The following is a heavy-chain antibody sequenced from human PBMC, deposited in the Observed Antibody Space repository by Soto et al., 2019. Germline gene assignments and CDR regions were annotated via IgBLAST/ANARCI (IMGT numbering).Heavy chain of an antibody. Sequence: GASVKVSCKASGGTFSSYAISWVRQAPGQGLEWMGGIIPIFGTANYAQKFQGRVTITADESTSTAYMELSSLRSEDTAVYYCARALRGATPLGDYYYGMDVWGQGTTVTVSS. J-gene: IGHJ6*02. V-gene: IGHV1-69*13. CDR2: IIPIFGTA. D-gene: IGHD1-26*01. CDR1: GGTFSSYA. CDR3: ARALRGATPLGDYYYGMDV.